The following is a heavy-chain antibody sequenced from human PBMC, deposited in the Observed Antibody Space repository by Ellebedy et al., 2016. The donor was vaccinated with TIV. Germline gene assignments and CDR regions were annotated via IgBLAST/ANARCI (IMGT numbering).Heavy chain of an antibody. V-gene: IGHV4-39*07. CDR3: ARGTDDYDSSGSTPNDAYDI. D-gene: IGHD3-22*01. J-gene: IGHJ3*02. CDR1: GGSISSNCCH. CDR2: IYYSGST. Sequence: MPGGSLRLSCIVSGGSISSNCCHWGWIRQPPGKGLEWIGNIYYSGSTNYNPSLRSRVTISLDTSKNQFSLKLRSVTAADTAVYHCARGTDDYDSSGSTPNDAYDIWGQGTMVTVSS.